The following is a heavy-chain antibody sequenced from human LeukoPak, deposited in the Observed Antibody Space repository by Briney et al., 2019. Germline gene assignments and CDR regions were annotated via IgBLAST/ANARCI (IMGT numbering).Heavy chain of an antibody. Sequence: SVKVSCKASGGTFSSYAISWVRQAPGQGLEWMGGIIPIFGTANYAQKFQGRVTFTADESTSTAYMELSSLRSEDTAVYYCASAKRPTMIVVVPEYYFDYWGQGTLVTVSS. V-gene: IGHV1-69*01. CDR1: GGTFSSYA. D-gene: IGHD3-22*01. J-gene: IGHJ4*02. CDR3: ASAKRPTMIVVVPEYYFDY. CDR2: IIPIFGTA.